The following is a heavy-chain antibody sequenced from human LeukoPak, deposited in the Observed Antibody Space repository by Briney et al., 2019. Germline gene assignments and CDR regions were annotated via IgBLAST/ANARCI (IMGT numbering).Heavy chain of an antibody. D-gene: IGHD7-27*01. CDR2: IRSKANSYAT. V-gene: IGHV3-73*01. CDR1: GFSFSGSA. Sequence: PGGSLRLSCAASGFSFSGSAMHWVRQASGKGLEWVGRIRSKANSYATAYAASVKGRFTISRDDSNNTAYLQMNSLKTEDTAVYYCSRHGPTNWGGDDYWGQGTLVTVSS. CDR3: SRHGPTNWGGDDY. J-gene: IGHJ4*02.